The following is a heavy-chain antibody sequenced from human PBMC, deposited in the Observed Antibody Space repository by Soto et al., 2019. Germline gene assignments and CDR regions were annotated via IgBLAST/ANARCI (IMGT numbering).Heavy chain of an antibody. Sequence: GGSLRLSCAASGFTFSSYAMHWVRQAPGKGLEWVAVISYDGSNKYYADSVKGRFTISRDNSKNTLYLQMNSLRAEDTAVYYCARSIVGELTGFDYWGQGTLVTVSS. D-gene: IGHD1-7*01. V-gene: IGHV3-30-3*01. J-gene: IGHJ4*02. CDR2: ISYDGSNK. CDR3: ARSIVGELTGFDY. CDR1: GFTFSSYA.